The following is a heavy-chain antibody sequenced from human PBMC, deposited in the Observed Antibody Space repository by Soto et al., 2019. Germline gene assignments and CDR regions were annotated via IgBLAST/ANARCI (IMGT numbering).Heavy chain of an antibody. CDR1: GLTFSSYA. D-gene: IGHD3-22*01. J-gene: IGHJ4*02. Sequence: EVQLLESGGGLVQPGGSLRLSLAASGLTFSSYAMSWVRQAPGKGLEWVSAISGSGGSTYYADSVKGRFTISRENSKNTLYLQMNSLRAEDTAVYYCAKDKVYDDSSGYYLRWYFDYGGQGTLVTVSS. CDR3: AKDKVYDDSSGYYLRWYFDY. V-gene: IGHV3-23*01. CDR2: ISGSGGST.